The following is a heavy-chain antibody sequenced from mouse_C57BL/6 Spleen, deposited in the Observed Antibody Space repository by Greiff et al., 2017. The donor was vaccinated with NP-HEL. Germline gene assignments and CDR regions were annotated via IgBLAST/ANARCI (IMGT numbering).Heavy chain of an antibody. V-gene: IGHV1-64*01. CDR3: ARSPVVGDYWYFDV. J-gene: IGHJ1*03. D-gene: IGHD1-1*01. CDR2: IHPNSGST. Sequence: QVQLKQPGAELVKPGASVKLSCKASGYTFTSYWMHWVKQRPGQGLEWIGMIHPNSGSTNYNEKFKSKATLTVAKSSSTAYMQLSSLTSEDSAVYYCARSPVVGDYWYFDVWGTGTTVTVSS. CDR1: GYTFTSYW.